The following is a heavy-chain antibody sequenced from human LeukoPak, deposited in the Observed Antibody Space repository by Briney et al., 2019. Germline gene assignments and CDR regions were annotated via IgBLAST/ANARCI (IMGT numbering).Heavy chain of an antibody. CDR1: GGSISSYY. D-gene: IGHD5-24*01. CDR3: ARSREMRASIHWLDP. J-gene: IGHJ5*02. CDR2: IYYSGST. Sequence: PSETLSLTCTVSGGSISSYYWSWIRQPPGKGLEWIGYIYYSGSTNYNPSLKSRVTISVDTSKNQFSLKLSSVTAADTAVYYCARSREMRASIHWLDPWGQGTLVTVSS. V-gene: IGHV4-59*08.